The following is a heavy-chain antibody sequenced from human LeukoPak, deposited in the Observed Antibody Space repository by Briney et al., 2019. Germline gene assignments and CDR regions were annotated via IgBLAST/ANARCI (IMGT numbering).Heavy chain of an antibody. CDR2: INTNTGNP. Sequence: ASVKVSCKASGYTFTSYATNWVRQAPGQGLEWMGWINTNTGNPTYAQGFTGRFVFSLDTSVSTAYLQISSLKAEDTAVYYCARFRLGYSSFLYYFDYWGQGTLVTVSS. CDR3: ARFRLGYSSFLYYFDY. V-gene: IGHV7-4-1*02. D-gene: IGHD6-6*01. J-gene: IGHJ4*02. CDR1: GYTFTSYA.